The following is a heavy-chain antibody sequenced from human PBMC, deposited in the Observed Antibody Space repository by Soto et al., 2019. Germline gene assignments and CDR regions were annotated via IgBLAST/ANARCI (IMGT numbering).Heavy chain of an antibody. CDR2: IRSKAYGGTT. J-gene: IGHJ6*02. V-gene: IGHV3-49*03. CDR3: TRDLLAAAVVNYYYYGIDV. D-gene: IGHD6-13*01. CDR1: GFTFGDYA. Sequence: GGSLRLSCTASGFTFGDYAMSWFRQAPGKGLEWVGFIRSKAYGGTTEYAASVKGRFTISRDDSKSIAYLQMNSLKTEDTAVYYCTRDLLAAAVVNYYYYGIDVWGQGTTVTVSS.